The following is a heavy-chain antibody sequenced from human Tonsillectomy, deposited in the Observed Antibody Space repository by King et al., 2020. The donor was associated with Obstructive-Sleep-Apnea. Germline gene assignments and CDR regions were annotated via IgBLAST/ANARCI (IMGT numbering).Heavy chain of an antibody. Sequence: QLQESGSGLVKPSQTLSLTCAVSGGSISSGGYAWSWSRPPPGKGLEWIWYIFHSVRTYYNPSLKSRVTISVDRSKNQFSLKPSSVTAADTAVYFCARTDRVAGFDYWGQGTLVTVSS. V-gene: IGHV4-30-2*01. CDR2: IFHSVRT. D-gene: IGHD2-15*01. J-gene: IGHJ4*02. CDR3: ARTDRVAGFDY. CDR1: GGSISSGGYA.